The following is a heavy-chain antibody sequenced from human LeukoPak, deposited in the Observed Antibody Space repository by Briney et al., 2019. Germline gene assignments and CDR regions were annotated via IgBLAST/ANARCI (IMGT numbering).Heavy chain of an antibody. D-gene: IGHD3-10*01. CDR3: AREGFSSGSYRFDS. Sequence: ASETLSLTCTVSSGSMSNYYWSWIRQPPGKGLEWIGYIYYSGSTNYNPSLKSRVTISVDTSKNQFSLKLSSVTAADTAVYYCAREGFSSGSYRFDSWGQGTLVTVSS. CDR1: SGSMSNYY. V-gene: IGHV4-59*01. CDR2: IYYSGST. J-gene: IGHJ4*02.